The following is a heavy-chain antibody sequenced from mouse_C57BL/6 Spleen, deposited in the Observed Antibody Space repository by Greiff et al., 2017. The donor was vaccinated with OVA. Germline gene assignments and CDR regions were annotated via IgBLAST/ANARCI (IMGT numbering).Heavy chain of an antibody. CDR1: GYTFTSYG. J-gene: IGHJ3*01. V-gene: IGHV1-81*01. Sequence: QVQLQQSGAELAGPGASVKLSCKASGYTFTSYGISWVKQRTGQGLEWIGEIYPRSGNTYYNEKFKGKATLTADKSASTAYMELRSLTSEDSAVYFCARRDYGSSYGFADWGQGTLVTVSA. D-gene: IGHD1-1*01. CDR3: ARRDYGSSYGFAD. CDR2: IYPRSGNT.